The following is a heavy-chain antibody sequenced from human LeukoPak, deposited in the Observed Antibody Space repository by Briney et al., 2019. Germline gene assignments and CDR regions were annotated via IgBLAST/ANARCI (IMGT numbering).Heavy chain of an antibody. V-gene: IGHV1-18*01. J-gene: IGHJ4*02. CDR3: ARIARVSPRKAQTDCSFDY. Sequence: ASVKVSCKASGYTFTSYGISWVRQAPGQGLEWMGWISAYNGNTNYAQKLQGRVTMTTDTSTSTAYMELRSLRSDDTAVYYCARIARVSPRKAQTDCSFDYWGQGTLATVTS. CDR2: ISAYNGNT. D-gene: IGHD2-21*01. CDR1: GYTFTSYG.